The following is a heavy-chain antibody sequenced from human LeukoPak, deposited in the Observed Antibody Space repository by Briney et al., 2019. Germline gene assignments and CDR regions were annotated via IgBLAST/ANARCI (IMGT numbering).Heavy chain of an antibody. J-gene: IGHJ4*02. CDR1: GYTFTGYY. Sequence: GASVKVSCKASGYTFTGYYMHWARQAPGQGLEWMGWINPNSGGTNYAQKFQGRVTMTRDTSISTAYMELSRLRSDDTAVYYCARNMITFGGVTSDFDYWGQGTLVTVSS. CDR3: ARNMITFGGVTSDFDY. CDR2: INPNSGGT. V-gene: IGHV1-2*02. D-gene: IGHD3-16*01.